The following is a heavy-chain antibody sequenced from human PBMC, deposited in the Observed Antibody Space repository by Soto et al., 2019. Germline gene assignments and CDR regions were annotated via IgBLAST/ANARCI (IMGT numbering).Heavy chain of an antibody. V-gene: IGHV3-9*01. CDR2: ISWNSGSF. J-gene: IGHJ4*02. CDR1: GFTFSSYA. CDR3: AKDRQSGYDVHHYFEY. D-gene: IGHD5-12*01. Sequence: GGSLRLSCAASGFTFSSYAMSWVRQAPGTGLEWVSGISWNSGSFGYADSVKGRFTISRDNAKNTLYLQMNSLRGEDTALYYCAKDRQSGYDVHHYFEYWGQGTLVTVAS.